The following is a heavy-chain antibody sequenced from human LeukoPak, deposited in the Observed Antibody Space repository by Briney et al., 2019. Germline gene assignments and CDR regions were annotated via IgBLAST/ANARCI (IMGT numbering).Heavy chain of an antibody. CDR3: ASDVSYGAFDI. D-gene: IGHD3-16*01. CDR2: ISYDGSNK. Sequence: GGSLRLSCAASGFTFSSYAMHWVRQAPGKGLEWVAVISYDGSNKYYADSVKGRFAISRDNSKNTLYLQMNSLRAEDTAVYHCASDVSYGAFDIWGQGTMVTVSS. J-gene: IGHJ3*02. V-gene: IGHV3-30*09. CDR1: GFTFSSYA.